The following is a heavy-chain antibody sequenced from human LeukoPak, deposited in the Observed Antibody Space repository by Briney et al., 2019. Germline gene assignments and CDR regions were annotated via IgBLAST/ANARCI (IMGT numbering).Heavy chain of an antibody. CDR1: GFTFSTYG. CDR2: ISYDGSNK. J-gene: IGHJ4*02. V-gene: IGHV3-30*03. CDR3: ARPPHIAAAGQD. Sequence: PGGSLRLSCAASGFTFSTYGMHWVRQAPGKGLEWVAVISYDGSNKYYADSVKGRFTISRDNSKNTLYLQMNSLRAEDTAVYYCARPPHIAAAGQDWGQGTLVTVSS. D-gene: IGHD6-13*01.